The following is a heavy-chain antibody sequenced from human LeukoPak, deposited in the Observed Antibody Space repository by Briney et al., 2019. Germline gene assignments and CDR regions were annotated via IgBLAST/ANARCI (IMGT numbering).Heavy chain of an antibody. CDR3: ARLRATTYFDY. V-gene: IGHV5-51*01. CDR1: GYSFPSYW. Sequence: GESLKISCKGSGYSFPSYWIGWVRQMPGKGLEWMGIIYPGDSDTRYSPSFQGQVTISADKSISTAYLQWSSLKASGTAMYYCARLRATTYFDYWGQGTLVTVSS. J-gene: IGHJ4*02. D-gene: IGHD1-7*01. CDR2: IYPGDSDT.